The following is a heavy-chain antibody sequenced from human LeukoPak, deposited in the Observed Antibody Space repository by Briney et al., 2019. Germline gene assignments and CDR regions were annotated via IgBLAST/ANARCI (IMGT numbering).Heavy chain of an antibody. V-gene: IGHV4-34*01. CDR3: ARGRSSGY. CDR2: INHSGST. Sequence: SETLSLTCAVYGGSFSGYYWSWIRQPPGKGLEWIGEINHSGSTNYNPSLKSRVTITVDTSKNQFSLKLSSVTAADTAVYYCARGRSSGYWGQGTLVTVSS. J-gene: IGHJ4*02. D-gene: IGHD6-25*01. CDR1: GGSFSGYY.